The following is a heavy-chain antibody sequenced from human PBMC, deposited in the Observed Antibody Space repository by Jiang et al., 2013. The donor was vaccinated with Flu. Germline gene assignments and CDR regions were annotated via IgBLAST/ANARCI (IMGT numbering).Heavy chain of an antibody. Sequence: GLVQPGGSLRLSCAASGFTVSSNYMSWVRQAPGKGLEWVSVIYSGGSTYYADSVKGRFTISRDNSKNTLYLQMNSLRAEDTAVYYCAREAREEIYYYGMDVWGQGTTVTVSS. CDR2: IYSGGST. J-gene: IGHJ6*02. CDR1: GFTVSSNY. CDR3: AREAREEIYYYGMDV. V-gene: IGHV3-66*02.